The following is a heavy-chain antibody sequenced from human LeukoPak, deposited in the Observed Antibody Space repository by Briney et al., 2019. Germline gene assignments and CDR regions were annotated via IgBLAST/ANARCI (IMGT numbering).Heavy chain of an antibody. CDR2: ISYDGSNK. Sequence: GGSLRLSCAASGFTFSSYGMHWVRQAPGKGLEWVAVISYDGSNKYYADSVKGRFTISRDNSKNTLYLQMNGLRAEDTAVYYCAKEEGGSSGWPNYLYYFDYWGQGTLVTVSS. J-gene: IGHJ4*02. D-gene: IGHD6-19*01. CDR3: AKEEGGSSGWPNYLYYFDY. CDR1: GFTFSSYG. V-gene: IGHV3-30*18.